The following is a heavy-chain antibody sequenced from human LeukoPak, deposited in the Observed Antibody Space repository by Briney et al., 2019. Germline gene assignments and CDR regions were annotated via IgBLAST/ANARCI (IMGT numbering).Heavy chain of an antibody. Sequence: GGSLRLSCAASGFTFSAYWMTWVRQAPGKGLEWLSYITTSGSTIYYADSVKGRFTVSRDNAKNSLYLQMNSLRAEDTAVYYCARWIYGSGSKRYFDSWGQGTLVTVSS. CDR1: GFTFSAYW. D-gene: IGHD3-10*01. J-gene: IGHJ4*02. CDR3: ARWIYGSGSKRYFDS. V-gene: IGHV3-48*04. CDR2: ITTSGSTI.